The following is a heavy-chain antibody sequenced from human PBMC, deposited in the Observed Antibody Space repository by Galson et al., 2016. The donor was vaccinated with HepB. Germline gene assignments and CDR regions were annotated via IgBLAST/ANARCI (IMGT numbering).Heavy chain of an antibody. V-gene: IGHV3-48*01. CDR1: GFRFSDYN. J-gene: IGHJ6*02. Sequence: SLRLSCAASGFRFSDYNMNWVRQAPGRGLEWVAYISASSGTIYYADSVKGRFTISRDNSKNTLYLQMNSLRAEDTAVYYCARAYYYGMDVWGQGTTVTVSS. CDR2: ISASSGTI. CDR3: ARAYYYGMDV.